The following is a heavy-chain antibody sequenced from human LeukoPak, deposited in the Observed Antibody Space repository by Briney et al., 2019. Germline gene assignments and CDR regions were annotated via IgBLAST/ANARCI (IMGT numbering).Heavy chain of an antibody. CDR3: ARVSYSSSESISY. CDR2: ISSSGSTI. V-gene: IGHV3-11*01. CDR1: GFTFSDYY. J-gene: IGHJ4*02. Sequence: GGSLRLSCAASGFTFSDYYMSWSRQAPGEGLEWVSYISSSGSTIYYADSVKGRFTISRDNAKNSLYLQMNSLRAEDTAVYYCARVSYSSSESISYWGQGTLVTVSS. D-gene: IGHD6-6*01.